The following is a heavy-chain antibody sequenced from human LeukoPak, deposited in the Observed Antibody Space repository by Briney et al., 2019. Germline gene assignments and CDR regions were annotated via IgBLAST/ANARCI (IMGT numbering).Heavy chain of an antibody. CDR2: IGPDGGTT. J-gene: IGHJ4*02. D-gene: IGHD6-13*01. CDR3: ARGAQLTDF. V-gene: IGHV3-64*01. CDR1: GFTFYTYG. Sequence: GGSLRLSCAASGFTFYTYGMHWVRQAPGKGLEYVSGIGPDGGTTYYASSVKGRFTISRDNSKYMLYLQMGGLTVDDMAVYYCARGAQLTDFWGQGTLVTVSS.